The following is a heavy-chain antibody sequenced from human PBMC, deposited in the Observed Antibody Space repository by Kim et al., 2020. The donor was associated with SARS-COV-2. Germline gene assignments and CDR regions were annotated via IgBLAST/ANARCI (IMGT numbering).Heavy chain of an antibody. CDR1: GGSISSSSYY. CDR3: ARDRSGNYYDTNWFDP. CDR2: IYYSGST. Sequence: SETLSLTRTVSGGSISSSSYYWGWIRQPPGKGLEWIGSIYYSGSTYYNPSLKSRVTISVDTSKSQFSLKLSSVTAADTAVYYCARDRSGNYYDTNWFDPWGQGTLVTVSS. D-gene: IGHD3-22*01. J-gene: IGHJ5*02. V-gene: IGHV4-39*07.